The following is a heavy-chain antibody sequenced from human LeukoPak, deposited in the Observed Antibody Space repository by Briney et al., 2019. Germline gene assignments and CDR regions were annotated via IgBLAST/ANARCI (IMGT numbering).Heavy chain of an antibody. CDR2: INHRGST. J-gene: IGHJ5*02. CDR1: GGSFSGYY. Sequence: SETLSLTCAVFGGSFSGYYWSCIPKPPGKGLEWIGEINHRGSTNYNPSLKSRVTISVDTSKNQFSLKLSSVTAADTAVYYCARRKRSGCSSTSCLLNWFDPWGQGTLVTVSS. V-gene: IGHV4-34*01. D-gene: IGHD2-2*01. CDR3: ARRKRSGCSSTSCLLNWFDP.